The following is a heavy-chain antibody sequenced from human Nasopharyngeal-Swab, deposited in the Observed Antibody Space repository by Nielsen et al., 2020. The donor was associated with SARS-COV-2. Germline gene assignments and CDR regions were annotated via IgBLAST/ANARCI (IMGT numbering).Heavy chain of an antibody. CDR1: GGSISSGDYY. D-gene: IGHD2-21*02. V-gene: IGHV4-30-4*01. J-gene: IGHJ3*02. Sequence: SETLSLTCTVSGGSISSGDYYWSWIRQPPGKGLEWIGYIYYSGSSYYNPSLKSRVTISVDTSKNQFSLKLSSVTAADTAVYYCARSFRWVGRWGLTQNDAFDIWGQGTMVTFSS. CDR3: ARSFRWVGRWGLTQNDAFDI. CDR2: IYYSGSS.